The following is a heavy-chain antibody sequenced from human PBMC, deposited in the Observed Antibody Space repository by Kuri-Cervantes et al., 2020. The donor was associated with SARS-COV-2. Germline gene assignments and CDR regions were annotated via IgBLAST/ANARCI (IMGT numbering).Heavy chain of an antibody. CDR2: SSSRSSYI. J-gene: IGHJ5*02. Sequence: GGLLRLSCAAPGLTFSSYSMNGFRQAPGKGLEWVSSSSSRSSYIYYADSVRGRFTISRDNAKNSLYLKMNSLRAEDTAVYYGARGGDYYDSSGYYPNWFDPWGQGTLVTVSS. V-gene: IGHV3-21*01. CDR1: GLTFSSYS. CDR3: ARGGDYYDSSGYYPNWFDP. D-gene: IGHD3-22*01.